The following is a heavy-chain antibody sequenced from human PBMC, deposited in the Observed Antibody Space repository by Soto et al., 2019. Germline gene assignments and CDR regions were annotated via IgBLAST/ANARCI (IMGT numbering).Heavy chain of an antibody. D-gene: IGHD6-13*01. CDR1: GYTLSNFW. V-gene: IGHV5-51*01. Sequence: PGESLKISCQCSGYTLSNFWIAWVRQFPGKGLEWMGIIYPGDYETRYSPHFHGKATISADRSIGTACLQWGSLEVSVSAFYFCARSPRSSPYFDYWGQGDLVTVSP. CDR3: ARSPRSSPYFDY. J-gene: IGHJ4*02. CDR2: IYPGDYET.